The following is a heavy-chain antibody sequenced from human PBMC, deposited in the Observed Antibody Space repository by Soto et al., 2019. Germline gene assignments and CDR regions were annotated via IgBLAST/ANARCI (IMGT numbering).Heavy chain of an antibody. CDR1: GFTFSSYA. D-gene: IGHD5-18*01. Sequence: GGSLRLSCAASGFTFSSYAMSWVRQAPGKGLEWVSTISGSGGSTYYADSVKGRFTISRDNSKSTLYVQMNSLRAEDTAVYYCARGLRVYSSNFDYWGQGTLVTVSS. CDR2: ISGSGGST. J-gene: IGHJ4*02. CDR3: ARGLRVYSSNFDY. V-gene: IGHV3-23*01.